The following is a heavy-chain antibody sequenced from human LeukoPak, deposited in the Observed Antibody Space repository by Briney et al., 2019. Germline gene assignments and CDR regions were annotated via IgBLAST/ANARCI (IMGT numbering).Heavy chain of an antibody. V-gene: IGHV3-30*14. CDR3: ARDSGSYFGYYYYGMDV. J-gene: IGHJ6*02. CDR2: ISYDGSNK. D-gene: IGHD1-26*01. CDR1: GFTFSSYV. Sequence: PGRALRLSCAASGFTFSSYVMHWVRQAPGKGLEWVAVISYDGSNKYYADSVKGRFTISRDNSKNTLYLQMNSLRAEDTAVYYCARDSGSYFGYYYYGMDVWGQGTTVTVSS.